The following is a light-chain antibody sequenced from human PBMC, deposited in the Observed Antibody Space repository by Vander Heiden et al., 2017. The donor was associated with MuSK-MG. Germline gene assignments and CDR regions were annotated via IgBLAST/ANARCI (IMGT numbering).Light chain of an antibody. CDR3: QYPGNKLT. CDR2: DAS. Sequence: EIVLTQSPATLSLSPGERATLSCRASQSVSSYLAWYQQTPGQAPRLLIYDASNRATGIPVRFTGSGSGTDFTLTSSSREPEDFAVYYWQYPGNKLTFGGRTKVEIK. J-gene: IGKJ4*01. CDR1: QSVSSY. V-gene: IGKV3-11*01.